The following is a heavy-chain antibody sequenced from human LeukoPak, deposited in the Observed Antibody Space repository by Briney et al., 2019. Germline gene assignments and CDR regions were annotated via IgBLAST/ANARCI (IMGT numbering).Heavy chain of an antibody. V-gene: IGHV3-48*03. D-gene: IGHD1-26*01. CDR2: MSGSGHTI. CDR1: GFTFSSYE. J-gene: IGHJ4*02. Sequence: PGGSLRLSCTASGFTFSSYEMDWVRQAPGKGLEWVSYMSGSGHTIYYADSVKGRFTISRDNARSSLYLQMNSLRAEDTAVYYCVKTFGWDLGHGYFENWGQGTLVTVSS. CDR3: VKTFGWDLGHGYFEN.